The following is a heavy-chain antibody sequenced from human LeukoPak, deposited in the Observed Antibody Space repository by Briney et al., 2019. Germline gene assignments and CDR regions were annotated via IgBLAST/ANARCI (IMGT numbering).Heavy chain of an antibody. D-gene: IGHD2-21*01. J-gene: IGHJ3*01. CDR2: ISGSGGST. CDR1: GFTLSSYA. CDR3: AKGKVNHDGALDV. Sequence: GGSLRLSCAASGFTLSSYAMSWVRQAPGKGLEWVSAISGSGGSTYYADSVKGRFTISRDNSKNTLYLQMNSLRAEDTAVYYCAKGKVNHDGALDVWGQGTLVTVSS. V-gene: IGHV3-23*01.